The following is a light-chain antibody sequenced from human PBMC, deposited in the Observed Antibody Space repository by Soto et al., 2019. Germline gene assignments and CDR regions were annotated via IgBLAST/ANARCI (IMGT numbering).Light chain of an antibody. CDR1: ITDIGAYNY. Sequence: QCALTQPSSVYGSRGQSNTISCTGNITDIGAYNYVSWYQQHPGKAPRLLIHGVRNRPPGISSRFSASKSGLTASLTISGLQAEDEADYYCTSFTTTRFYVFGPGTKVTVL. CDR2: GVR. V-gene: IGLV2-14*01. CDR3: TSFTTTRFYV. J-gene: IGLJ1*01.